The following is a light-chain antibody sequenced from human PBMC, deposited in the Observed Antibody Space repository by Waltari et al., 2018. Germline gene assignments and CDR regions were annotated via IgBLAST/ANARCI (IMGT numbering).Light chain of an antibody. CDR2: DTS. Sequence: EVVLTQSPVTLSLAAGERATLSCRASESVSNYLAWYQQKPGQSPRLLIFDTSKRATGIPARFSGSGYGTDFTLTINNLEAEDFALYYCQQGSILPLTFGGGTK. CDR1: ESVSNY. J-gene: IGKJ4*01. V-gene: IGKV3-11*01. CDR3: QQGSILPLT.